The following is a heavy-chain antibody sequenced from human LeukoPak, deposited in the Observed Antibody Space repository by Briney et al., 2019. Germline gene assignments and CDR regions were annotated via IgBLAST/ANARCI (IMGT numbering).Heavy chain of an antibody. Sequence: SETLSLTCSVSGGSISSSYWSWIRQPSGKGLEWIGYIYYSGSTNYNPSLKSRVTISVDTSKNQFSLKLSSVTAADTAVYYCARVDWNGGFYYYYMDVWGKGTTVTVSS. CDR1: GGSISSSY. J-gene: IGHJ6*03. CDR2: IYYSGST. V-gene: IGHV4-59*01. D-gene: IGHD1-1*01. CDR3: ARVDWNGGFYYYYMDV.